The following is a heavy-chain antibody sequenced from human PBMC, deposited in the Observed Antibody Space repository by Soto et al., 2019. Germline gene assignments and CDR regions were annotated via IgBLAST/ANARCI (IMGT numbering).Heavy chain of an antibody. J-gene: IGHJ6*02. CDR3: VRVAWGYSSGNGRGX. D-gene: IGHD5-18*01. Sequence: PGGSLRLSCAASGFSFSGYSMHWVRQAPDKGLEWVAVIHHDASTIYYADSVKGRFTISRDNSKSILYLQMNDLTAEETAIYYCVRVAWGYSSGNGRGXWGQGTTVTVS. V-gene: IGHV3-30*19. CDR1: GFSFSGYS. CDR2: IHHDASTI.